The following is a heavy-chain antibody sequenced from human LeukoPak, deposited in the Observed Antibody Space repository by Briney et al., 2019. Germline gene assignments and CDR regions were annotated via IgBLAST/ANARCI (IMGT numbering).Heavy chain of an antibody. CDR2: TYYRSKWYN. CDR1: GDSVSSNSAA. Sequence: SQTLSLTCAISGDSVSSNSAAWNWIRQSPSRGLEWLGRTYYRSKWYNYYAVSVKIRITINPDTSKNQSFLQLNSVTPEDTAVYYCARDLWLGWLIYLDYWGQGTLVTVSS. D-gene: IGHD2-21*01. V-gene: IGHV6-1*01. CDR3: ARDLWLGWLIYLDY. J-gene: IGHJ4*02.